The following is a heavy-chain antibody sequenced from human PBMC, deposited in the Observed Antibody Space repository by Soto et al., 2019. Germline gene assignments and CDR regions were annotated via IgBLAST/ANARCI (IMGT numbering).Heavy chain of an antibody. V-gene: IGHV3-53*02. Sequence: EVQLVETGGGLIQPGGSLRLSCAASGFTVSSNYVSWVRQAPGKGLEWVSVIYSGGSTYYADSVKGRFTISRDNSKNTLYLQMNSLRAEDTAVYYCARDRRIAAAGIYYFDYWGQGTLVTVSS. CDR2: IYSGGST. CDR3: ARDRRIAAAGIYYFDY. CDR1: GFTVSSNY. J-gene: IGHJ4*02. D-gene: IGHD6-13*01.